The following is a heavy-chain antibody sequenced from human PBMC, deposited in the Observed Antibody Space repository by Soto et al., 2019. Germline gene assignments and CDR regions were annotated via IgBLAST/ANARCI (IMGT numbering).Heavy chain of an antibody. Sequence: GGSLRLSCAASGFTFSSYAMSWVRQAPGKGLEWVSAISGSGGSTYYADSVKGRFTISRDNSKNTLYLQMNSLRAEDTAVYYCAKSPASSWYPGPAGTFDYWGQGTLVTVSS. J-gene: IGHJ4*02. CDR2: ISGSGGST. CDR3: AKSPASSWYPGPAGTFDY. V-gene: IGHV3-23*01. CDR1: GFTFSSYA. D-gene: IGHD6-13*01.